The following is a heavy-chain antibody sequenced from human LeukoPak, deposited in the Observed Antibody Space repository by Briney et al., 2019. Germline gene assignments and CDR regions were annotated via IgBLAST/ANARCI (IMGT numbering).Heavy chain of an antibody. J-gene: IGHJ4*02. D-gene: IGHD3-10*01. CDR3: ERGTTYYYGSGSYYNDY. Sequence: PSETLSLTCAVYGGSFSGYYWSWIRQPPGKGLEWIGEINHSGSTNYNPSLKSRVTISVDTSKNQFSLKLSSVTAADTALYYCERGTTYYYGSGSYYNDYWGQGTLVTVSS. CDR1: GGSFSGYY. V-gene: IGHV4-34*01. CDR2: INHSGST.